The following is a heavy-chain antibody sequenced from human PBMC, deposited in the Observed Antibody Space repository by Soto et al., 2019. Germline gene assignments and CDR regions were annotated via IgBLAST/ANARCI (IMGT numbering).Heavy chain of an antibody. J-gene: IGHJ3*02. Sequence: SETLSLTCAFYGWSFSGYYWSWIRQPPGKGLEWIGEINHSGSTNYNPSLKSRVTISVDTSKNQFSLKLSSVTAADTAVYYCARRRKALRFLERGFDIWGQGTMVTVSS. V-gene: IGHV4-34*01. CDR3: ARRRKALRFLERGFDI. CDR2: INHSGST. CDR1: GWSFSGYY. D-gene: IGHD3-3*01.